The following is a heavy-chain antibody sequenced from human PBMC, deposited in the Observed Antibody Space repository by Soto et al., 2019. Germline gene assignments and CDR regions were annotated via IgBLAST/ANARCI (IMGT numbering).Heavy chain of an antibody. D-gene: IGHD1-20*01. CDR1: GFTFSDYA. Sequence: QVHLVESGGGVVQPGRSLRLSCVASGFTFSDYAMHWVRQTADKGLEWVAVISHDGRVKYYEDSVKGRFTISRDNPNKTLYRQMNSLRGEDTAVYYCARPLSITGTPDAKFGYWGQGTLVTLSS. J-gene: IGHJ4*02. CDR3: ARPLSITGTPDAKFGY. CDR2: ISHDGRVK. V-gene: IGHV3-30*04.